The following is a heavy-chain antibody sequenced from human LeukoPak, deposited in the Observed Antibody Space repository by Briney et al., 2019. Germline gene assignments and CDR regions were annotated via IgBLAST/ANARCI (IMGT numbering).Heavy chain of an antibody. D-gene: IGHD3-22*01. CDR3: ARTYPSYYDSSGYWDVEYFQH. J-gene: IGHJ1*01. CDR1: GGTFSSYA. Sequence: ASVKVSCKASGGTFSSYAISWVRQAPGQGLEWMGGIIPIFGTANYAQKFQGRVTITADKSTSTAYMELSSLRSEDTAVYYCARTYPSYYDSSGYWDVEYFQHWGQGTLVTVSS. CDR2: IIPIFGTA. V-gene: IGHV1-69*06.